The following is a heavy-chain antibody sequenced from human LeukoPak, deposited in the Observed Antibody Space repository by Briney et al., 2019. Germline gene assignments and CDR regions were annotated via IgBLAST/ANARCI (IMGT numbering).Heavy chain of an antibody. Sequence: ASVKVSCKASGGTSSSYAISWVRQAPGQGLEWMGWINPNSGGTNYAQKFQGRVTMTRDTSISTAYMELSRLRSDDTAVYYCARDPCSSTSCRNRVFDYWGQGTLVTVSS. J-gene: IGHJ4*02. V-gene: IGHV1-2*02. CDR2: INPNSGGT. CDR3: ARDPCSSTSCRNRVFDY. D-gene: IGHD2-2*01. CDR1: GGTSSSYA.